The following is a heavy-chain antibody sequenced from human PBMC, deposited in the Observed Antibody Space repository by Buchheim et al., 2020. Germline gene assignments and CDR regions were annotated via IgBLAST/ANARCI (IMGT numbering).Heavy chain of an antibody. CDR1: GLSLRNIGVS. J-gene: IGHJ4*02. CDR3: ARENDYNALDS. D-gene: IGHD5-24*01. CDR2: IDWDDGK. V-gene: IGHV2-70*15. Sequence: QVSLRESGPAQVRTTETLTLTCTVSGLSLRNIGVSVSWIRQPPGKPLQWLARIDWDDGKYYNTSLETRITVSKRTSNKQVVLTLTNVDPADTATYYCARENDYNALDSWGQGTL.